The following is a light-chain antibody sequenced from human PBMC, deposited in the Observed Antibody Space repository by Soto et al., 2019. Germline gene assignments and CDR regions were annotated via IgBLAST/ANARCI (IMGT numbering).Light chain of an antibody. CDR1: QSIRNY. CDR3: QTTYSTPPGA. CDR2: TTP. V-gene: IGKV1-39*01. Sequence: DSQMTQSPSSLSAYVGDIVTITCRASQSIRNYFNWYQQKPGKAPKVLIYTTPSLQSGAPSRFSASGSGTDFSLSVVSLQPEDFATYYCQTTYSTPPGAFGQGTKV. J-gene: IGKJ1*01.